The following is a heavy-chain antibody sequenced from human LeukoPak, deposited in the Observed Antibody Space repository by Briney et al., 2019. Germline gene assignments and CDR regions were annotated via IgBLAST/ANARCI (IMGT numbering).Heavy chain of an antibody. CDR1: GGSISSGSYY. CDR3: ASELAGIFDY. J-gene: IGHJ4*02. CDR2: IYTSGST. Sequence: SETLSLTCTVSGGSISSGSYYWSWIRQPAGKGLEWIGRIYTSGSTNYNPSLKSRVTISVDTSKNQFSLKLSSVTSADTAVYYCASELAGIFDYWGQGTLVTVSS. V-gene: IGHV4-61*02. D-gene: IGHD3-10*01.